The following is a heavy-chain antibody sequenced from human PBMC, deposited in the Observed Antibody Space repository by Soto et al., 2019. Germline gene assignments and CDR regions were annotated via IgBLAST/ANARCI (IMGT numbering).Heavy chain of an antibody. Sequence: ASVKVSCKASGYTFTSYGISWVRQAPGQGLEWMGWISADNGNTNYEQKFQGRVTMTTDTFTSTVYMELKSLRSDDTAVYFCARDSGYCSSTSCHRNWFDPWGQGTLVTVS. V-gene: IGHV1-18*01. CDR3: ARDSGYCSSTSCHRNWFDP. J-gene: IGHJ5*02. CDR2: ISADNGNT. CDR1: GYTFTSYG. D-gene: IGHD2-2*01.